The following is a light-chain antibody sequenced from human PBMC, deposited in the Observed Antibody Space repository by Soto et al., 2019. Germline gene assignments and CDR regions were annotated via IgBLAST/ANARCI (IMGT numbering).Light chain of an antibody. CDR2: GAS. Sequence: DIVLTQSPGTLSLSPGERATLSCRASQSVSSSYLAWYQQKPGQAPRLLIYGASTRATGIPDRFSGSGSGTDFTLTISRLEPEDVAVYYCQQHGSSPYTFGQGTKVEIK. J-gene: IGKJ2*01. CDR3: QQHGSSPYT. V-gene: IGKV3-20*01. CDR1: QSVSSSY.